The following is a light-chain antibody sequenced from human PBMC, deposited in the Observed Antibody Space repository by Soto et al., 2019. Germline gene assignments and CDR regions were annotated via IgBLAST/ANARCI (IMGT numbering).Light chain of an antibody. V-gene: IGKV3-20*01. J-gene: IGKJ5*01. CDR1: QSVSSSY. CDR2: GAS. CDR3: QQFGSSFIT. Sequence: EIVLTQSPGTLSLSPGERATLSCRASQSVSSSYLAWYQQKPGQAPRLLIYGASTRATGIPARFSGSGSGTDFTLTISRLEPEDFAVYFCQQFGSSFITFGQGTRLEIK.